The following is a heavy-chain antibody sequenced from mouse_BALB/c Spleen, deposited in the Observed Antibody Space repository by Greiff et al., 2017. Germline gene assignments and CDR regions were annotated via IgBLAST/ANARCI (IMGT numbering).Heavy chain of an antibody. V-gene: IGHV5-6-2*01. J-gene: IGHJ2*01. CDR3: ARQDYGSSYGYYFDY. D-gene: IGHD1-1*01. CDR2: INSNGGST. Sequence: EVKLMESGGGLVKLGGSLKLSCAASGFTFSSYYMSWVRQTPEKRLELVAAINSNGGSTYYPDTVKGRFTISRDNAKNTLYLQMSSLKSEDTALYYCARQDYGSSYGYYFDYWGQGTTLTVSS. CDR1: GFTFSSYY.